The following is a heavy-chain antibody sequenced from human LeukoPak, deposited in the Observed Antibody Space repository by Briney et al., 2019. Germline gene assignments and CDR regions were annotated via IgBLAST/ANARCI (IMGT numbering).Heavy chain of an antibody. D-gene: IGHD6-13*01. CDR1: GGSFSGYD. V-gene: IGHV4-34*01. J-gene: IGHJ4*02. CDR3: ARDKRLGIAAAGNFDY. CDR2: INHSGST. Sequence: SETLSLTCAVYGGSFSGYDWSWIRQPPGKGLEWIGQINHSGSTNYNPSLKSRVTISVDTSKNQFSLKLSSVTAADTAVYYCARDKRLGIAAAGNFDYWGQGTLVTVSS.